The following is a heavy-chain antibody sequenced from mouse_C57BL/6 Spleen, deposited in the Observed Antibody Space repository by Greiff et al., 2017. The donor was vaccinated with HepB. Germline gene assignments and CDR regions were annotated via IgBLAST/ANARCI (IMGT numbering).Heavy chain of an antibody. J-gene: IGHJ2*01. CDR2: IDPETGGT. V-gene: IGHV1-15*01. CDR3: TRVPINTY. Sequence: VKLMESGAELVRPGASVTLSCKASGYTFTDYEMHWVKQTPVHGLEWIGAIDPETGGTAYNQKFKGKAILTADKSSSTAYMELRSLTSEDSAVYYCTRVPINTYWGQGTTLTVSS. D-gene: IGHD5-1*01. CDR1: GYTFTDYE.